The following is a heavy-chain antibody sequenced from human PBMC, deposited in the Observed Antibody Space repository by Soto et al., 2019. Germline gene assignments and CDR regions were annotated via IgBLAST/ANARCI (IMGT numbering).Heavy chain of an antibody. D-gene: IGHD3-10*01. V-gene: IGHV3-7*03. J-gene: IGHJ6*02. CDR1: GFTFSSYW. CDR3: ARTGEYGSGSYSYYYYAMDV. CDR2: INQAGSEK. Sequence: LRLSCAAPGFTFSSYWMTWVRQAPGKGLEWVANINQAGSEKNSVDSVKGRFTISRDNAKSSLYLQMNSLRADDTAVYYCARTGEYGSGSYSYYYYAMDVWGQGTTVTVSS.